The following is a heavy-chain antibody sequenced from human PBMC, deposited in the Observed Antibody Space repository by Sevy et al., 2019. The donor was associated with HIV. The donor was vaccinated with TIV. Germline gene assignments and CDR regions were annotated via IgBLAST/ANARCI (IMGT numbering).Heavy chain of an antibody. J-gene: IGHJ6*02. Sequence: GWSLRLSCAASGFPFNDHAMHWVRQVPGKGLEWVSGVSWNSRYIGYADSVKGRFTISRDNARHFLYLEMNSLRPEDTALYYCAKDINRGCDGVNCYSYYYYFYGLDVWGQGTTVTAS. CDR3: AKDINRGCDGVNCYSYYYYFYGLDV. V-gene: IGHV3-9*01. CDR2: VSWNSRYI. CDR1: GFPFNDHA. D-gene: IGHD2-21*01.